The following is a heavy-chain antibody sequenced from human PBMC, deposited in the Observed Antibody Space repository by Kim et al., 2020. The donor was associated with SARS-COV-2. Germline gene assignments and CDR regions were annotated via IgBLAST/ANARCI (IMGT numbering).Heavy chain of an antibody. V-gene: IGHV3-30*18. J-gene: IGHJ4*02. CDR1: GFTFSSYG. CDR3: AKDEFGVDY. CDR2: ISYDGSNK. Sequence: GGSLRLSCAASGFTFSSYGMHWVRQAPGKGLEWVAVISYDGSNKYYADSVKGRFTISRDNSKNTLYLQMNSLRAEDTAVYYCAKDEFGVDYWGQGTLVTVSS. D-gene: IGHD3-10*01.